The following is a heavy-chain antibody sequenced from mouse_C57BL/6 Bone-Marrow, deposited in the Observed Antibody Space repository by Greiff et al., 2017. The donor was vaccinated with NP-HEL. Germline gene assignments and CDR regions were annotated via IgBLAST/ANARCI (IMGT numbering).Heavy chain of an antibody. Sequence: VQLQQPGAELVMPGASVKLSCKASGYTFTSYWMHWVKQRPGQGLEWIGELAPSASYDNYHQKLQGKATLTADQSPSPAYMQLSRLTSEDSAVYCCARGVYDYDASAYWGQGTLVTVSA. CDR1: GYTFTSYW. J-gene: IGHJ3*01. CDR3: ARGVYDYDASAY. V-gene: IGHV1-69*01. D-gene: IGHD2-4*01. CDR2: LAPSASYD.